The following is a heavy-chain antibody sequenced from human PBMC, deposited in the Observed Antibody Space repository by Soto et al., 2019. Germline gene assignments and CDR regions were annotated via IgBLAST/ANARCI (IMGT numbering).Heavy chain of an antibody. V-gene: IGHV1-46*01. CDR2: INPSGGST. D-gene: IGHD1-26*01. CDR3: ARELLRHSFDY. CDR1: GYTFTSYY. Sequence: QVQLVQSGAEVKKPGASVKVSCKASGYTFTSYYMHWVRQAPGQGLEWMGIINPSGGSTSYAQKSPGXXTXTXXTSPSTDYMELSSLRSEDTAVYYCARELLRHSFDYWGQGTLVTVSS. J-gene: IGHJ4*02.